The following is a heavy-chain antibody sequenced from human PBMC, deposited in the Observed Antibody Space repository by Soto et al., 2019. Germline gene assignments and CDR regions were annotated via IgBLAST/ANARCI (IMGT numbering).Heavy chain of an antibody. CDR1: GGSIISDAYS. D-gene: IGHD3-22*01. CDR3: ARGPYDSSGFYSALDI. Sequence: TLSLRCAVSGGSIISDAYSWSFIRQPPGKGLEWIGYIFYKGSTYYNPSLKSRVTVSVDESKNQFSLKLTSVTAADTAVFYCARGPYDSSGFYSALDIWGQGTMVTVSS. V-gene: IGHV4-30-2*01. J-gene: IGHJ3*02. CDR2: IFYKGST.